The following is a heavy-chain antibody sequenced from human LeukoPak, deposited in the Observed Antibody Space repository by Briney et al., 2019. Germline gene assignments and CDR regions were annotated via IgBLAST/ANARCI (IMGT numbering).Heavy chain of an antibody. Sequence: SETLSLTCAVVGGSFSGYYWSWIRQPPARGLQGIGEINHRGGTNYNPSLKSRVSISVDTAKNQFSLNLRSVTAADTAVYYCVRELAVARAAFDMWGQGTMVSVSS. CDR2: INHRGGT. CDR1: GGSFSGYY. CDR3: VRELAVARAAFDM. D-gene: IGHD6-19*01. V-gene: IGHV4-34*01. J-gene: IGHJ3*02.